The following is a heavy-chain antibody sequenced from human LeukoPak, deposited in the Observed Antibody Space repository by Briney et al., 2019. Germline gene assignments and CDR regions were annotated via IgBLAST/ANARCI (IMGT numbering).Heavy chain of an antibody. CDR2: ISSSGSTI. V-gene: IGHV3-11*01. CDR1: GFTFSDYY. CDR3: ARESAVAGTIFDY. Sequence: GGSLRLSCAASGFTFSDYYMSCIRQAPGKGVEWVSYISSSGSTIYYADSVKGRFTISRDNAKNSLYLQMNSLRAEDTAVYYCARESAVAGTIFDYWGQGTLVTVSS. D-gene: IGHD6-19*01. J-gene: IGHJ4*02.